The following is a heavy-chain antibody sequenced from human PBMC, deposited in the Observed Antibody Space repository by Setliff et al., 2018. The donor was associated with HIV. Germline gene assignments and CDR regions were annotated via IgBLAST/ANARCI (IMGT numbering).Heavy chain of an antibody. CDR3: SRSQGIGNYYMDG. J-gene: IGHJ6*03. Sequence: GGSLRLSCSASGVTFSDSAMHWVRQAPGKGLEWISSISYGSMYIYYSDSVKGRFTISRDDAENSLFLQLDNLKDEDTAVYYCSRSQGIGNYYMDGWGTGTTVTVSS. CDR1: GVTFSDSA. V-gene: IGHV3-21*01. D-gene: IGHD2-15*01. CDR2: ISYGSMYI.